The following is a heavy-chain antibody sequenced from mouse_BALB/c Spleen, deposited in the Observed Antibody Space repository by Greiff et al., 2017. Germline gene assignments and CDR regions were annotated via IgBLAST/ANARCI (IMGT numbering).Heavy chain of an antibody. CDR3: AREKGDTTAPWFAY. CDR2: ISDGGSYT. V-gene: IGHV5-4*02. CDR1: GFTFSDYY. Sequence: EVQLQQSGGGLVKPGGSLKLSCAASGFTFSDYYMYWVRQTPEKRLEWVATISDGGSYTYYPDSVKGRFTISRDNAKNNLYLQMSSLKSEDTAMYYCAREKGDTTAPWFAYWGEGTLVTVSA. J-gene: IGHJ3*01. D-gene: IGHD1-2*01.